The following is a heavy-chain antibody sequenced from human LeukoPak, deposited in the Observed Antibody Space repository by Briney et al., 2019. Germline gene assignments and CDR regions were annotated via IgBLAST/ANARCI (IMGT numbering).Heavy chain of an antibody. V-gene: IGHV3-23*01. J-gene: IGHJ6*02. Sequence: GESLRLSCAASGFAFSSYAINWVRRPPGNGLELVSTIGFDGGGIHYADSVKGRFTIYRDNSKHTLYLQMNSLRAEDTATYYCAKYLGVPPARAMDVWGQGTTVTVSS. CDR2: IGFDGGGI. D-gene: IGHD2-2*01. CDR3: AKYLGVPPARAMDV. CDR1: GFAFSSYA.